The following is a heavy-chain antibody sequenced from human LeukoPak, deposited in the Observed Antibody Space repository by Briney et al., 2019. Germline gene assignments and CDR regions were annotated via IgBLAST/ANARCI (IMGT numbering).Heavy chain of an antibody. D-gene: IGHD3-22*01. Sequence: ASVKVSCKASGYTFTSYYMHWVRQAPGQGLEWMGIINPGGGSTSYAQKFQGRVTMTRDTSTSTVYMELSSLRSEDTAVYYCAREGMYYYDSSGYPDYWGQGTLVTVSS. CDR1: GYTFTSYY. CDR2: INPGGGST. V-gene: IGHV1-46*01. CDR3: AREGMYYYDSSGYPDY. J-gene: IGHJ4*02.